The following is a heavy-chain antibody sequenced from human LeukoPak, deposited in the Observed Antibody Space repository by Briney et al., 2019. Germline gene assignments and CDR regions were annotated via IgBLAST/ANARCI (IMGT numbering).Heavy chain of an antibody. V-gene: IGHV3-49*04. J-gene: IGHJ6*03. CDR3: TRIFGYYYFYMDV. CDR1: GFTFGDYA. CDR2: IRTEDYDGAT. Sequence: PGESLRLSCAASGFTFGDYAMSWVRQAPGKGLEWVGFIRTEDYDGATDYGASVKGRFTISRDDSKNIAYLQMNSLNTEDTGIYFCTRIFGYYYFYMDVWGKGTTVIVSS. D-gene: IGHD3-16*01.